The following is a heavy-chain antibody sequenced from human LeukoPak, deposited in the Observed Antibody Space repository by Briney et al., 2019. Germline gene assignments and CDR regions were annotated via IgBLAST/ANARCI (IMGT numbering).Heavy chain of an antibody. CDR2: IKQDGSDK. CDR3: ARWATSFDL. D-gene: IGHD6-6*01. J-gene: IGHJ4*02. CDR1: GFTFGNYW. Sequence: GGSLRLSCAASGFTFGNYWMSWVRQAPGKGLEWAANIKQDGSDKYYVDSVTGRFTISRDNAKNSLYLQMNSLIAEDTAVYYCARWATSFDLWGQGTLVTVSS. V-gene: IGHV3-7*01.